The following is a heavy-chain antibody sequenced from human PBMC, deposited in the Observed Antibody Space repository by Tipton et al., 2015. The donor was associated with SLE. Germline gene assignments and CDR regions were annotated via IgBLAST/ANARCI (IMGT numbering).Heavy chain of an antibody. D-gene: IGHD3-16*01. Sequence: SLRLSCAASGFTYSGYAMHWVRQAPGKGLGWVAFFRADGSNKDYADSVKGRFTISRDNSKNTLYLQMNRLRVEDTAVYYCAGGTGAYFDHWGQGTLVTVSS. CDR1: GFTYSGYA. CDR3: AGGTGAYFDH. CDR2: FRADGSNK. J-gene: IGHJ4*02. V-gene: IGHV3-30*02.